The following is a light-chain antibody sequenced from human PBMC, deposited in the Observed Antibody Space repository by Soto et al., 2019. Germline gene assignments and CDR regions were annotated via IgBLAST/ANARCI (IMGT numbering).Light chain of an antibody. V-gene: IGKV1-27*01. CDR2: AAS. CDR1: QGISKY. CDR3: QKYNSSPRA. J-gene: IGKJ1*01. Sequence: DIQMTQSPSSLSASVGDRVTITCRASQGISKYLAWYQQKTGKVPKLLIYAASTLQSGVPSRFSGSGSGTDFTLTISSLQPEDVATYYCQKYNSSPRAFGQGTKVEIK.